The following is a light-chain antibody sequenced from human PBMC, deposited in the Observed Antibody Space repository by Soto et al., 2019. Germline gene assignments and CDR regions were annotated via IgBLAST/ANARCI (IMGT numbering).Light chain of an antibody. J-gene: IGKJ3*01. CDR3: QQRSIPSP. V-gene: IGKV3-11*01. Sequence: EIVLTQSPATLSLSPGERATLSCRASQSVSSYLAWYQQKPGQAPRLLIYDASNRATGIPARFSGSGSGTDFTLTISSLEPEDFSVYYRQQRSIPSPLGPGPKADIK. CDR2: DAS. CDR1: QSVSSY.